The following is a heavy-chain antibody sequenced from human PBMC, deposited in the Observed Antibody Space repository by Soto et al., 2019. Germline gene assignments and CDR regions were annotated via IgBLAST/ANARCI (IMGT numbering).Heavy chain of an antibody. J-gene: IGHJ4*02. CDR1: GFTFSSHV. V-gene: IGHV3-23*01. CDR3: ARAQAPARQDFDY. CDR2: ISGSGGST. Sequence: GGSLRLSCAGSGFTFSSHVMSWVRQAPGKGLEWVSAISGSGGSTYYADSVKGRFTISRANSKDTLFLQMNSLRADDTAVYYCARAQAPARQDFDYWGQGTLVTVSS.